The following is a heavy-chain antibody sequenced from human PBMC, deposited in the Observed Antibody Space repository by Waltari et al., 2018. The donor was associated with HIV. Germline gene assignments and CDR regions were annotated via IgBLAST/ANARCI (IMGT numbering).Heavy chain of an antibody. CDR3: ARSPRGEQWLAY. CDR1: GGSISSSTHF. V-gene: IGHV4-39*01. CDR2: IYYNGST. J-gene: IGHJ4*02. D-gene: IGHD6-19*01. Sequence: QLHLQESGPGLVKPSETLSLTCTVSGGSISSSTHFWGWIRQPPGTGLEWIGTIYYNGSTYYNPSLKSRVTMSVDASKNQFALKVRSVTATDTALYYCARSPRGEQWLAYWGQGTLVTVSS.